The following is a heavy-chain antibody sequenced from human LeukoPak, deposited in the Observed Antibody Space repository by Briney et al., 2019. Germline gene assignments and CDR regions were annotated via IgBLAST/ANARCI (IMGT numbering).Heavy chain of an antibody. Sequence: SETLSLTCTVSGDSISTSITYWGWIRQTPGQGLEWIGTVYYSGNTYYNPSLKSRVIISIDTSKNQFSLKLTSVTAADTAVYHCARASIAGVGNETPSYWFDSWGQGTLVTVSS. J-gene: IGHJ5*01. CDR1: GDSISTSITY. V-gene: IGHV4-39*01. D-gene: IGHD6-6*01. CDR3: ARASIAGVGNETPSYWFDS. CDR2: VYYSGNT.